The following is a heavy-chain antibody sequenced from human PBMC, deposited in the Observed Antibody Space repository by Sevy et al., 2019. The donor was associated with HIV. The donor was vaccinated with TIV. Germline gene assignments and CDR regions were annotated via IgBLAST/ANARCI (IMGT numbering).Heavy chain of an antibody. CDR2: MYYTGNT. J-gene: IGHJ4*02. CDR3: VRQIVRDGYDY. D-gene: IGHD1-26*01. CDR1: GGSISSSNYY. V-gene: IGHV4-39*01. Sequence: SETLSLTCTVSGGSISSSNYYWGWIRQPPGKGLEWFGSMYYTGNTYYNPSLKSRVTISVDTSRNHFSLRLTSMTAADTAVYYCVRQIVRDGYDYWGQGTLVTVSS.